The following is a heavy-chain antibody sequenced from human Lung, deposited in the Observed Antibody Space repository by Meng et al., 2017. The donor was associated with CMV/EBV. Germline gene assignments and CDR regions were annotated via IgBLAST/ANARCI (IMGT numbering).Heavy chain of an antibody. CDR2: ISSSSYYI. CDR1: GFTFSTYP. V-gene: IGHV3-21*01. Sequence: SCAASGFTFSTYPMIWVRQAPGKGLEWVSSISSSSYYIFYGDSVKGRFTVSRDNAKNSLFLQMNSLRAEDTAVYYCARAKDCSSTTCYGDYWGQGXLVTVSS. J-gene: IGHJ4*02. CDR3: ARAKDCSSTTCYGDY. D-gene: IGHD2-2*01.